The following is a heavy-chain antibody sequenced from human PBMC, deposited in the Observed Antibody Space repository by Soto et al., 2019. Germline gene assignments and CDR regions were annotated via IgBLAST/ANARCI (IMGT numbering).Heavy chain of an antibody. CDR1: GDSMTSSDW. V-gene: IGHV4-4*02. J-gene: IGHJ4*02. Sequence: QVQLQESGPGLVKPSGTLSLTCAVSGDSMTSSDWWSWVRQAPGKRLEWIGEIHYSGDINYDPSLRSRVTISVDRSKNQFSLNLSSVTAADTAVYFCVCNGYYSLEYWGQGTLVIVSP. CDR3: VCNGYYSLEY. D-gene: IGHD3-22*01. CDR2: IHYSGDI.